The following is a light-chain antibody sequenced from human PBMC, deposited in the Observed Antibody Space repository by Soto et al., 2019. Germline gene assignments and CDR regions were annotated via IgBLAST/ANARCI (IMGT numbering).Light chain of an antibody. CDR2: GAS. V-gene: IGKV3-20*01. J-gene: IGKJ2*01. CDR3: QQYGTSLYT. Sequence: DIVLTQSPGTLSLSPGERATLSCRASQIISSTYLGWYQQKPGQAPRLLIYGASSRATGIPDRFRGSGSGTDFTLTISRLEPEDFAVYYCQQYGTSLYTFGQGTKLEIK. CDR1: QIISSTY.